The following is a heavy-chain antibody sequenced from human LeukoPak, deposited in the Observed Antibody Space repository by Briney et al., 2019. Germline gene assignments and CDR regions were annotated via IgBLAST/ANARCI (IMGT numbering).Heavy chain of an antibody. CDR2: INPSGGST. Sequence: ASVKVSCKASGYTFTSYYMRWVRQAPGQGLEWMGIINPSGGSTSYAQKFQGRVTMTRDTSTSTVYMELSSLRSGDTAVYYCARELGRGYSYGSYDYYYGMDVWGQGTTVTVSS. D-gene: IGHD5-18*01. V-gene: IGHV1-46*01. CDR1: GYTFTSYY. CDR3: ARELGRGYSYGSYDYYYGMDV. J-gene: IGHJ6*02.